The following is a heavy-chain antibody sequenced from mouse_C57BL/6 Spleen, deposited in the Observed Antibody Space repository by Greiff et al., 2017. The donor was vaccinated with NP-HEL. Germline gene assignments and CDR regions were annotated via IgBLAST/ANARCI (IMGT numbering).Heavy chain of an antibody. Sequence: QVQLKESGAELVKPGASVKMSCKASGYTFTTYPIEWMKQNHGKSLEWIGNFHPYNDDTKYNEKFKGKATLTVEKSSSTVYLELSRLTSDDSAVYYSARGAAQATYFDYWGQGTTLTVSS. V-gene: IGHV1-47*01. J-gene: IGHJ2*01. D-gene: IGHD3-2*02. CDR1: GYTFTTYP. CDR3: ARGAAQATYFDY. CDR2: FHPYNDDT.